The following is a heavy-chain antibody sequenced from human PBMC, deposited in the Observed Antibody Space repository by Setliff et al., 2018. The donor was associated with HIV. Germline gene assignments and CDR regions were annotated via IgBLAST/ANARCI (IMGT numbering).Heavy chain of an antibody. J-gene: IGHJ6*03. D-gene: IGHD6-13*01. Sequence: SETLSLTCTVSGGSISSSSYYWGWIRQPPGKGLEWIGTIYYIGTTYYNPSLKSRVTISVDTSKNQFSLKLSSVTAADTAVYYCACGAAAGTDYYYYYYMDVWGKGTTVTVSS. V-gene: IGHV4-39*01. CDR3: ACGAAAGTDYYYYYYMDV. CDR1: GGSISSSSYY. CDR2: IYYIGTT.